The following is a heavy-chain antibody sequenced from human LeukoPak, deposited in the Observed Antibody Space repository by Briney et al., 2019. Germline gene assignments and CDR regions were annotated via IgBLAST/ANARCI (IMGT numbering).Heavy chain of an antibody. CDR1: GFTFSSYW. Sequence: GGSLRLSCAVSGFTFSSYWMSWVRQAPGKGLEWVANIKQDGSEKYYVDSVKGRFTISRDNAKNSLYLQMNSLRAEDTAVYYCARAGLGTLGDYWDQGTLVAVSS. V-gene: IGHV3-7*01. CDR2: IKQDGSEK. D-gene: IGHD7-27*01. CDR3: ARAGLGTLGDY. J-gene: IGHJ4*02.